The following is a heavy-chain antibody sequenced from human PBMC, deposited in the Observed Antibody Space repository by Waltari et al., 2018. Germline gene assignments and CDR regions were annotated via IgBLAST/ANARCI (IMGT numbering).Heavy chain of an antibody. CDR3: ARVARKTYSSPVPGRDYYYGMDV. V-gene: IGHV3-74*01. CDR2: IKSDGGET. J-gene: IGHJ6*02. CDR1: GFTFSRYW. Sequence: EEQLVESGGGLIQPGESLRVSCAVSGFTFSRYWMNWVRQAPGKGRVWVARIKSDGGETSYADSVKGRFTIARDNAKNTVYLQMKSLRAEDTAVYYCARVARKTYSSPVPGRDYYYGMDVWGLGTTVTVSS. D-gene: IGHD6-13*01.